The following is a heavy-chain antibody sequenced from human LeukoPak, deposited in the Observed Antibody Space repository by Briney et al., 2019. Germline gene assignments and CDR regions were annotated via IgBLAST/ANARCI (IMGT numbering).Heavy chain of an antibody. Sequence: GGSLRLSCAASGFTVSSNYMSWVRQAPGKGLEWVSVIYSGSSTYYADSVKGRFTISKDNSKNTVYLQMSSLRVDDTAVYYCAKAASSSWPSYYYGMDVWGQGTTVTVSS. V-gene: IGHV3-53*01. CDR3: AKAASSSWPSYYYGMDV. CDR1: GFTVSSNY. D-gene: IGHD6-13*01. CDR2: IYSGSST. J-gene: IGHJ6*02.